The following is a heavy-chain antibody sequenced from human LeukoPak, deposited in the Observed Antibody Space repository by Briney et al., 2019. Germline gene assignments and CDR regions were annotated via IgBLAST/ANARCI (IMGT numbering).Heavy chain of an antibody. CDR1: GFTFSTYW. Sequence: GGSLRLSCAASGFTFSTYWMHWVRQAPGKGLVWVSRINSDGSSTSYADSVKGRFTISRDNAKNTLYLQMNSLRAEDTAVYYCARWASSTWYYGMDVWGQGTTVAVSS. CDR2: INSDGSST. V-gene: IGHV3-74*01. J-gene: IGHJ6*02. D-gene: IGHD6-13*01. CDR3: ARWASSTWYYGMDV.